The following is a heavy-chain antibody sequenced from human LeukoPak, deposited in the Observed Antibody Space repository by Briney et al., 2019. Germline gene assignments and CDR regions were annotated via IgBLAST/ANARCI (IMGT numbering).Heavy chain of an antibody. CDR2: INPNSGAT. CDR3: ARAYTGRIYYYYYMDV. D-gene: IGHD3-16*01. Sequence: GASVKVSCKASGYTFTGYYMHWVRQAPGQGLEWMGWINPNSGATNYAQKFQGRVTMTRDTSISTASMELSSLKPDDTAVYYCARAYTGRIYYYYYMDVWGKGTTVTISS. J-gene: IGHJ6*03. V-gene: IGHV1-2*02. CDR1: GYTFTGYY.